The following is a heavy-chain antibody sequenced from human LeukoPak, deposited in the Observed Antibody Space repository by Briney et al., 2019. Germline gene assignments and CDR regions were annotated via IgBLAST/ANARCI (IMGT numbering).Heavy chain of an antibody. Sequence: SETLSPTCTVSGGSISSGSYYWSWIRQPAGKGLEWIGRIYTSGSTNYNPSLKSRVTISVDTSKNQFSLKLSSVTAADTAVYYCARAAALGLDYWGQGTLVTVSS. J-gene: IGHJ4*02. D-gene: IGHD6-13*01. CDR1: GGSISSGSYY. CDR2: IYTSGST. V-gene: IGHV4-61*02. CDR3: ARAAALGLDY.